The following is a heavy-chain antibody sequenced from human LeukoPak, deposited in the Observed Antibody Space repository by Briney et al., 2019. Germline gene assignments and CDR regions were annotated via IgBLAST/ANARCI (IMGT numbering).Heavy chain of an antibody. J-gene: IGHJ4*02. CDR3: ARGRATGRSGGDY. Sequence: GGSLRLSCAASGFTFSSCSMNWVRKAPGKGLEWVSYISSGSSSIYYADSVKGRFTISRDNAENSLYLQMSSLRDEDTAVYYCARGRATGRSGGDYWGQGTLVTVSS. CDR2: ISSGSSSI. D-gene: IGHD3-9*01. CDR1: GFTFSSCS. V-gene: IGHV3-48*02.